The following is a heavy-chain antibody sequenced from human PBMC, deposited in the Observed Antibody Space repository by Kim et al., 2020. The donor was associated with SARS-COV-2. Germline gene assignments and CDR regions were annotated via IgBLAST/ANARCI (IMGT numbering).Heavy chain of an antibody. CDR2: IYYSVST. Sequence: SETLSLTCTVSGGSITSSTYYWAWVRQPPGKGLEWIGTIYYSVSTYYNPSLKGRLTMSVDTSKNQFSLILYSMTAADTAVYYCATPRTYNSGWYGAKGSGYWFDPWGHGILVTVSS. J-gene: IGHJ5*02. D-gene: IGHD6-19*01. CDR3: ATPRTYNSGWYGAKGSGYWFDP. CDR1: GGSITSSTYY. V-gene: IGHV4-39*01.